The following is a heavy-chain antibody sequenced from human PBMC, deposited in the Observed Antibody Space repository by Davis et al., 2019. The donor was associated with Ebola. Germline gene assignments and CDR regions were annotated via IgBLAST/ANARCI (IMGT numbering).Heavy chain of an antibody. Sequence: GGSLRLSCAASGFTFSGSAMHWVRQASGKGLGWVGRIRSKANSYATAYAASVKGRFTISRDDSKNIVYLQMNSLRAEDTAVYYCATIPIGRSNPHYFDYWGLGTLVTVSS. CDR3: ATIPIGRSNPHYFDY. J-gene: IGHJ4*02. D-gene: IGHD2-21*01. CDR1: GFTFSGSA. CDR2: IRSKANSYAT. V-gene: IGHV3-73*01.